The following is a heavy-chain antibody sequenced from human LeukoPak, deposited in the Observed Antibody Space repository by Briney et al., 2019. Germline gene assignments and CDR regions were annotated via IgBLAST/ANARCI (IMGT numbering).Heavy chain of an antibody. Sequence: GASVKVSCKASGGTFSSYAISWVRQAPGQGLEWMGGIIPIFGTANYAQKFQGRVTIAADESTSTAYMELSSLRSEDTAVYYCARATRPDTAKAPFDYWGQGTLVTVSS. J-gene: IGHJ4*02. CDR1: GGTFSSYA. D-gene: IGHD5-18*01. CDR2: IIPIFGTA. V-gene: IGHV1-69*13. CDR3: ARATRPDTAKAPFDY.